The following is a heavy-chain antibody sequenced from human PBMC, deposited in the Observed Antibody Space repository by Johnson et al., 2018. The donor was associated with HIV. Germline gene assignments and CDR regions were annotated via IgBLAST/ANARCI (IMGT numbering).Heavy chain of an antibody. J-gene: IGHJ3*02. CDR1: AFTFSRCG. CDR2: IRYDGSNK. Sequence: QVQLVESGGGLVQPGGSLRLSCAASAFTFSRCGMHWVRQAPGKGLEWVSFIRYDGSNKYYADSVKGRFTISRDNSKNMLYLQMNRLRAEDTAVYYCAREGAWEVRPGAFDIWGQGTMVTVSS. CDR3: AREGAWEVRPGAFDI. D-gene: IGHD1-26*01. V-gene: IGHV3-30*02.